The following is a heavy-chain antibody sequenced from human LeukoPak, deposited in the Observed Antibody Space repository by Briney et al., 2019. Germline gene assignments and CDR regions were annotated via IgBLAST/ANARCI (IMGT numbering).Heavy chain of an antibody. CDR1: RITVSSNY. D-gene: IGHD3-9*01. V-gene: IGHV3-53*01. J-gene: IGHJ4*02. CDR2: IYRGGET. CDR3: AKDSPYLPYYDILTRWGFDY. Sequence: GGYLTFYCAASRITVSSNYMTWLRRAPGKGLKCVSVIYRGGETYYADTVKSRFTISRDNSKNTLYLQMTSLRAEDTAVYYCAKDSPYLPYYDILTRWGFDYWGQGTLVTVSS.